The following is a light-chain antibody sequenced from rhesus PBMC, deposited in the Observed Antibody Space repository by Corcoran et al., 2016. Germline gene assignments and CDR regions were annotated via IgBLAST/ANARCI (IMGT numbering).Light chain of an antibody. V-gene: IGKV1-33*01. J-gene: IGKJ1*01. CDR1: QGISNA. CDR2: AAS. Sequence: DIQMTQSPSSLSASVGDKVTISCRASQGISNALAWYQQKPGKAPKLLIYAASTSQSGVPSRFTGSGSGTDFTLTISSLQPEDFALYYCHQRYSYPRTFGQGTKVEIK. CDR3: HQRYSYPRT.